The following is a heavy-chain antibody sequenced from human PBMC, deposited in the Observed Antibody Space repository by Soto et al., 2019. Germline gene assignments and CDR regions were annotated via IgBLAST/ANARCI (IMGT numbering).Heavy chain of an antibody. CDR2: ISSSSSTT. CDR3: AKPHYDFWSGYYTSYFDY. CDR1: GFTFSSYS. J-gene: IGHJ4*02. Sequence: GGSLRLSCAASGFTFSSYSMNWVRQAPGKGLEWVSYISSSSSTTYYADSVKGRFTISRDNSKNTLYLQMNSLRAEDTAVYYCAKPHYDFWSGYYTSYFDYWGQGTLVTVSS. D-gene: IGHD3-3*01. V-gene: IGHV3-48*01.